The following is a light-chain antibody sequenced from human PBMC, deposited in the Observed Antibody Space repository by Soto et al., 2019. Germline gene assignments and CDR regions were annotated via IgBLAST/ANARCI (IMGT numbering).Light chain of an antibody. V-gene: IGKV3-15*01. CDR1: QSVSSSY. Sequence: EVLLTQSPGTLSLSPGERATLSCRASQSVSSSYLAWYQQKPGQAPRILIYGASTRATGIPARFSGSGSGTEFTLTISSLQSEDFAVYYCQQYNNWPPTWTFGQGNKVDIK. CDR3: QQYNNWPPTWT. J-gene: IGKJ1*01. CDR2: GAS.